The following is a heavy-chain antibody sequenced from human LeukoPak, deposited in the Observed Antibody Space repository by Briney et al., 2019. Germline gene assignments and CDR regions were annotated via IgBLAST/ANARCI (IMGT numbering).Heavy chain of an antibody. D-gene: IGHD5-24*01. V-gene: IGHV3-30*01. CDR3: AREVEWYFDL. Sequence: GGSLRLSCAASGFTFSSYAMHWVRQAPGKGLEWVAVISYDGSNKYYADSVKGRFTISRDNSKNTLYLQMNSLRAEDTAVYYCAREVEWYFDLWGRGTLVTVSS. J-gene: IGHJ2*01. CDR1: GFTFSSYA. CDR2: ISYDGSNK.